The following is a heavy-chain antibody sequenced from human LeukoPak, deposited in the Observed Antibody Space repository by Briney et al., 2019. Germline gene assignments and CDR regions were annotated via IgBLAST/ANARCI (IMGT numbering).Heavy chain of an antibody. D-gene: IGHD3-22*01. CDR2: INSNGGRT. CDR3: VKDLYYDNSGYYSGAFDY. Sequence: PGGSLRLSCSASGSTFKKYAMYWVRQAPGKGLEYVSAINSNGGRTYYADSVKGRFTISRDNSKNTLFLQMSSLRVEDTAVYYCVKDLYYDNSGYYSGAFDYWGQGTLVTVSS. V-gene: IGHV3-64D*06. J-gene: IGHJ4*02. CDR1: GSTFKKYA.